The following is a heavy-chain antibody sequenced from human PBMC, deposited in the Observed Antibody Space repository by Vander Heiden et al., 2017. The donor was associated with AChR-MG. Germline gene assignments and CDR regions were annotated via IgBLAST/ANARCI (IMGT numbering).Heavy chain of an antibody. V-gene: IGHV3-30-3*01. CDR3: AREGGLRYDYYGMDV. J-gene: IGHJ6*02. Sequence: QVQLVESGGGVVPPGRSLRLSCAASGFTFSSYAMHWVRQAPGKGLEWVAVISYDGSNKYYADSVKGRFTISRDNSKNTLYLQMNSLRAEDTAVYYCAREGGLRYDYYGMDVWGQGTTVTVSS. CDR2: ISYDGSNK. CDR1: GFTFSSYA. D-gene: IGHD5-12*01.